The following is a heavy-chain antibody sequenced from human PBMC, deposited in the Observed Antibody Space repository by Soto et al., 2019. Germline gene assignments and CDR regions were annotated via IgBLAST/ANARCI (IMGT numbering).Heavy chain of an antibody. Sequence: QVQLQESGPGLVKPSETLSLICIVSSGSISNYNWSWVRQPPGKGLEWMGYIYYSGGTRYNPSLKSRVTISVDTPKNQFSLKLSSVIAADTAVYYCARSGSSDHDDAFDIWGQGTMVTVAS. D-gene: IGHD3-22*01. CDR3: ARSGSSDHDDAFDI. CDR1: SGSISNYN. V-gene: IGHV4-59*01. J-gene: IGHJ3*02. CDR2: IYYSGGT.